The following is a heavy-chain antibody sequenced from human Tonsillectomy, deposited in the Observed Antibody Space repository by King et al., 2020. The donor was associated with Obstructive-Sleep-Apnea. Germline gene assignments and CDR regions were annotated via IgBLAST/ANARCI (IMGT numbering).Heavy chain of an antibody. CDR1: GGSISSSSN. CDR2: IYYSGST. Sequence: QLQESGPGLVKPSETLSLTCTVSGGSISSSSNWGWIRQPPGKGLEWIGHIYYSGSTYYKPSLKSRVTISVDTSKNQFSLELNSVTAADTAVYYCARADRDIAMGLFDYWGQGTLVTVSS. V-gene: IGHV4-39*07. J-gene: IGHJ4*02. D-gene: IGHD5-18*01. CDR3: ARADRDIAMGLFDY.